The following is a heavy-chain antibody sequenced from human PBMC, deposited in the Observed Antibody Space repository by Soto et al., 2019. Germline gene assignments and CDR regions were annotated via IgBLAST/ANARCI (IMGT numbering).Heavy chain of an antibody. CDR3: AKDNYGSGSLCEY. D-gene: IGHD3-10*01. Sequence: PGGSLRLSCAASGFTFDDYAMHWVRQVPGKGLEWVSGISWNSGSIAYADSVKGRFTISRDNAKNTLYLQMNSLRAEDTAVYYCAKDNYGSGSLCEYWGQGTLVTVSS. CDR2: ISWNSGSI. V-gene: IGHV3-9*01. J-gene: IGHJ4*02. CDR1: GFTFDDYA.